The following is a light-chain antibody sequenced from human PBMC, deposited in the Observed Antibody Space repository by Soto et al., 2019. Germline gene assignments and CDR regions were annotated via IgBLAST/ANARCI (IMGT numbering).Light chain of an antibody. V-gene: IGLV2-14*01. CDR3: SSYTSISTVV. CDR1: SSDVGGYNF. J-gene: IGLJ2*01. CDR2: DVS. Sequence: QSALTQPASVSGSPGQSITISCTGTSSDVGGYNFVSWYQQHPGKAPKLIIFDVSNRPSGVSNRFSGSKSGTTAALTISGLPAEDEADYYCSSYTSISTVVFGGGTKLTVL.